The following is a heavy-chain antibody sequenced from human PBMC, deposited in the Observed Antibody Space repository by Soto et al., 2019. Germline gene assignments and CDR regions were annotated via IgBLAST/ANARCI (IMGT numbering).Heavy chain of an antibody. D-gene: IGHD3-22*01. CDR2: ISGSGVST. J-gene: IGHJ4*02. CDR1: GFTFSSYA. CDR3: AKQPFPDYYDSPYFDY. V-gene: IGHV3-23*01. Sequence: RRLYCAASGFTFSSYAMSWVRQAPGKGLEWVSPISGSGVSTYYVDSVRGRFTISRDNSRNTLYLQMNSLRAEDTAVYFCAKQPFPDYYDSPYFDYWGQGTLVTVSS.